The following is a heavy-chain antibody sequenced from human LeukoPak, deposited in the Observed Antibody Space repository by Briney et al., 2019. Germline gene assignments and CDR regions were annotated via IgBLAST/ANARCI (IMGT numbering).Heavy chain of an antibody. CDR2: IDYDSSHI. CDR3: ARDPERYLRMGHYDY. J-gene: IGHJ4*02. CDR1: GFTFSSSA. D-gene: IGHD3-16*01. V-gene: IGHV3-21*01. Sequence: PGGSLRLSCAGSGFTFSSSAMNWVRPVPGKGLEWVSSIDYDSSHIYYAASVRGRFSISRDNARDSVYLQMDSLRADDTAVYYCARDPERYLRMGHYDYWGQGALVIVSS.